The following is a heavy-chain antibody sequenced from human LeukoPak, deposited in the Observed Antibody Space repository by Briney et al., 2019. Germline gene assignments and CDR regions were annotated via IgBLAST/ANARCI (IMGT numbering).Heavy chain of an antibody. CDR2: IKQDGSEK. CDR1: GFTFSSYW. Sequence: GSLRLSCAASGFTFSSYWMSWVRQAPGKGLEWVANIKQDGSEKYYVDPVKGRFTISRDNAKNSLYLQMNSLRAEDTAVYYCARVVSPYYYDSSGYGGVMDYWGQGTLVTVSS. CDR3: ARVVSPYYYDSSGYGGVMDY. D-gene: IGHD3-22*01. J-gene: IGHJ4*02. V-gene: IGHV3-7*01.